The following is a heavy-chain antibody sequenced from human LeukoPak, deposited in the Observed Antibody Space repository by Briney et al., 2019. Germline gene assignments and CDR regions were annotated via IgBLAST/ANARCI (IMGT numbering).Heavy chain of an antibody. D-gene: IGHD3-10*01. J-gene: IGHJ5*02. CDR1: GGSISSSNYY. Sequence: PSETLSLTCTVSGGSISSSNYYWAWIRQPPGKGLEWIGEINHSGSTNYNPSLKSRVTISVDTSKNQFSLKLSSVTAADTAVYYCARRDRRGGQNWFDPWGQGTLVTVSS. CDR3: ARRDRRGGQNWFDP. V-gene: IGHV4-39*07. CDR2: INHSGST.